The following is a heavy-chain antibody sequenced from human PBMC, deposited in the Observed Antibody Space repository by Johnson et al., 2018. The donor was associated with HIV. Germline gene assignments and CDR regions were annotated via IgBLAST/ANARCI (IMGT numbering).Heavy chain of an antibody. J-gene: IGHJ3*02. CDR1: GFTFSDYY. CDR2: ISSSGSTL. CDR3: ASDRSLDAFDI. V-gene: IGHV3-11*04. Sequence: QVQLVESGGGLVQPGGSLRLSCAASGFTFSDYYMSWIRQAPGTGLARVSYISSSGSTLYYAASVKGRFTIARDNAKNSVYLQMNSLRAEDTAVYYCASDRSLDAFDIWGQGTMVTVSS.